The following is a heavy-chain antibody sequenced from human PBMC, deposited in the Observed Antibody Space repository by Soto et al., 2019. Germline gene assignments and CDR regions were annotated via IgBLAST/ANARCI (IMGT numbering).Heavy chain of an antibody. J-gene: IGHJ6*02. Sequence: QVQLVQSGAEVKKPGASVKVSCKASGYTFASYGINWVRQAPGQGLEWLGWISPYDGYTHYAQIIQGRVSMTTDTSTKTAYMELRSLRSDDTGMYYCARGGYYDSSGARNYYFDGMNVWGQGTTVTVSS. D-gene: IGHD3-22*01. V-gene: IGHV1-18*01. CDR2: ISPYDGYT. CDR1: GYTFASYG. CDR3: ARGGYYDSSGARNYYFDGMNV.